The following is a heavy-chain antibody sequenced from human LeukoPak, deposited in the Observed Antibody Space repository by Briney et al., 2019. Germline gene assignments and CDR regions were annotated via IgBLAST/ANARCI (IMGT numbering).Heavy chain of an antibody. CDR3: GRGGGGSYLEDSFDY. V-gene: IGHV4-59*11. D-gene: IGHD3-10*01. CDR2: INYSGNT. Sequence: PSETLSLTCTVSGASITRRYWSWIRQPPGKGLEWIGYINYSGNTNYSPSLKSRVTISVDTSKNQFSLKLSSVTAADTAVYYCGRGGGGSYLEDSFDYWGQGTLVTVSS. CDR1: GASITRRY. J-gene: IGHJ4*02.